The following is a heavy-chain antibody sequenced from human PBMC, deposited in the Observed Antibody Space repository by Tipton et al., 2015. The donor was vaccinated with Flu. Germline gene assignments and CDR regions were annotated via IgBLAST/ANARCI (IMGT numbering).Heavy chain of an antibody. D-gene: IGHD6-13*01. CDR2: ISFGGSET. CDR1: GFTFKNYG. V-gene: IGHV3-30*18. CDR3: AKRKASAGTYFYYYGMDV. J-gene: IGHJ6*02. Sequence: RSLRLSCTASGFTFKNYGMHWVRQAPGKGLEWVAVISFGGSETHYADSVKGRFTISRDNSKNTLYLHMSRLRMEDTAIYYCAKRKASAGTYFYYYGMDVWGQGTTVTVSS.